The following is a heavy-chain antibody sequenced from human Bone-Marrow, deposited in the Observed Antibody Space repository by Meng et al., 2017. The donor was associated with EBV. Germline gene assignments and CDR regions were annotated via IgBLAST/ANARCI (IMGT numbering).Heavy chain of an antibody. CDR1: GDSISSFYY. J-gene: IGHJ5*02. CDR2: VHYTGST. V-gene: IGHV4-39*01. CDR3: ARPFPSWQSPRLDPFGA. D-gene: IGHD6-19*01. Sequence: QLAWGESGPGQVKPSETLSLTCTVSGDSISSFYYWGWIRQPPGRGLEWIGSVHYTGSTYYSPSLKSRVTVSVDTSKNQFSLRLTSVTAADTAVYYCARPFPSWQSPRLDPFGAWGQGTLVTVSS.